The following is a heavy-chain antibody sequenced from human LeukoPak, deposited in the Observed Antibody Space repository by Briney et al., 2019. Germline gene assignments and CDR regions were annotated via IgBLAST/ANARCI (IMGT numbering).Heavy chain of an antibody. V-gene: IGHV4-31*03. CDR1: GGSFSSGGYY. CDR3: ARVRDGDYGYIGFDP. CDR2: IYYSGRT. D-gene: IGHD4-17*01. J-gene: IGHJ5*02. Sequence: SETLSLTCTVSGGSFSSGGYYWSWIRQHPGKGLEWIGYIYYSGRTYYNPSLKSRVTTSVDTSKNQFSLKLSSVTAADTAVYHCARVRDGDYGYIGFDPWGQGTLVTVSS.